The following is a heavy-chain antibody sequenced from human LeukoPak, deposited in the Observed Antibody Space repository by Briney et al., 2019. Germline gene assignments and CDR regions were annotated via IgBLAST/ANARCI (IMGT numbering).Heavy chain of an antibody. CDR1: GGSISSYY. CDR2: IYTSGST. J-gene: IGHJ4*02. V-gene: IGHV4-4*09. Sequence: SETLSLTCTVSGGSISSYYWSWLRQPPGKGLEWIGYIYTSGSTNYNPSLKSRVTISVDTSKNQFSLKLSSVTAADTAVYYCASSGSLLFDAVYWGQGTLVTVSS. CDR3: ASSGSLLFDAVY. D-gene: IGHD2-21*02.